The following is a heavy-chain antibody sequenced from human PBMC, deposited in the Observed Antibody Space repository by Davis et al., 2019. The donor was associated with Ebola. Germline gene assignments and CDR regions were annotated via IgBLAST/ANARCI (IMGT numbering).Heavy chain of an antibody. CDR2: ISAYNGNT. J-gene: IGHJ1*01. V-gene: IGHV1-18*01. Sequence: ASVKVSCKASGYTFTSYGISWVRQAPGQGLEWMGWISAYNGNTNYAQKLQGRVTITADESTSTAYMELSRLRSDDTAVYYCARGSRLQIVVVVAATPAEYFQHWGQGTLVTVSS. CDR3: ARGSRLQIVVVVAATPAEYFQH. D-gene: IGHD2-15*01. CDR1: GYTFTSYG.